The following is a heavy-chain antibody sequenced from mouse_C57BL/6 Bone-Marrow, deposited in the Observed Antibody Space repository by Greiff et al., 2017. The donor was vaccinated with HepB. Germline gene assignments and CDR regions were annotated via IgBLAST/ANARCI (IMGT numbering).Heavy chain of an antibody. D-gene: IGHD1-1*01. J-gene: IGHJ1*03. CDR3: ARGVGYGSSYDWYFDV. Sequence: EVQLQQSGPELVKPGASVKISCKASGYTFTDYYMNWVKQSHGKSLEWIGDINPNNGGTSYNQKFKGKATLTVDKSSSTAYMELRSLTSEDSAVYYCARGVGYGSSYDWYFDVWGTGTTVTVSS. CDR2: INPNNGGT. CDR1: GYTFTDYY. V-gene: IGHV1-26*01.